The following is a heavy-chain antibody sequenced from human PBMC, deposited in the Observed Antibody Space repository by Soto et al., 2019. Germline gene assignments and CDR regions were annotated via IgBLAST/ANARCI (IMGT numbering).Heavy chain of an antibody. D-gene: IGHD5-18*01. V-gene: IGHV3-15*07. CDR1: GFTFRNTW. Sequence: GGSLRLSCAASGFTFRNTWRNWVSQAPGKGLEWVGRIKSKTDGGTTDYAAPVKGRFTISRDDSKNTLYLQMNSLKTEDTAVYYCTTDMDGIRGGYRYGYFDFWGQGSLVTVSS. CDR3: TTDMDGIRGGYRYGYFDF. CDR2: IKSKTDGGTT. J-gene: IGHJ4*02.